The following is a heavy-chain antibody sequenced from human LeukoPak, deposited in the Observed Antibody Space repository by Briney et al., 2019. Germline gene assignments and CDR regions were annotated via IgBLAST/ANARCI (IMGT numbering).Heavy chain of an antibody. CDR3: AREALDIVVVPAAEYYYYYYMDV. CDR1: GYTFTSYG. CDR2: ISAYNGNT. Sequence: ASVKVSCKASGYTFTSYGISWVRQAPGQGLEWMGWISAYNGNTNYAQKLQGRVTMTTDTSASTAYMELRSLRSDDTAVHYCAREALDIVVVPAAEYYYYYYMDVWGKGTTVTVSS. J-gene: IGHJ6*03. D-gene: IGHD2-2*01. V-gene: IGHV1-18*01.